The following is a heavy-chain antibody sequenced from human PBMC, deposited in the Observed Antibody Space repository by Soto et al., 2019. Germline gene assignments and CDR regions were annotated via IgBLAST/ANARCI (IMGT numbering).Heavy chain of an antibody. CDR2: INPNSGGT. CDR1: GYTFTGYY. J-gene: IGHJ6*03. V-gene: IGHV1-2*04. D-gene: IGHD2-15*01. CDR3: ARDSVQVVAATDTYYYYMDV. Sequence: QVQLVQSGAEVKKPGASVKVSCKASGYTFTGYYMHWVRQAPGQGLEWMGWINPNSGGTNYAQKFQGWVTMTRDTSISTAYMELSRLRSDDTAVYYCARDSVQVVAATDTYYYYMDVWGKGTTVTVSS.